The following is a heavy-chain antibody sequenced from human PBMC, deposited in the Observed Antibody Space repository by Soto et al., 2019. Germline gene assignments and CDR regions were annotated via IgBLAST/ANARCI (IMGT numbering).Heavy chain of an antibody. D-gene: IGHD2-15*01. V-gene: IGHV3-48*02. CDR2: VSGSGNTK. CDR1: GFSFRSYS. J-gene: IGHJ6*02. Sequence: GGSLRLSCVAPGFSFRSYSMNWVRQAPGKGPEWVAYVSGSGNTKYYADSVKGRFTISRDNAMNTLYLQLNSLRYEDTAVYYCARGDREDIAVVIGVRPGEYGVDVWGQGTTVTVSS. CDR3: ARGDREDIAVVIGVRPGEYGVDV.